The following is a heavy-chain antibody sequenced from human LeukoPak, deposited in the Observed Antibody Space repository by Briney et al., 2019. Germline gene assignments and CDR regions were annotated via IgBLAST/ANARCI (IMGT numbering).Heavy chain of an antibody. J-gene: IGHJ5*02. CDR2: IYYSGST. Sequence: SETLSLTCTVSGGSISSSSYYWGWIRQPPGKGLEWIGSIYYSGSTYYNPSLKSRVTISVDTSKNQFSLKPSSVTAADTAVYYCARPYGDYESWFDPWGQGTLVTVSS. CDR3: ARPYGDYESWFDP. D-gene: IGHD4-17*01. CDR1: GGSISSSSYY. V-gene: IGHV4-39*01.